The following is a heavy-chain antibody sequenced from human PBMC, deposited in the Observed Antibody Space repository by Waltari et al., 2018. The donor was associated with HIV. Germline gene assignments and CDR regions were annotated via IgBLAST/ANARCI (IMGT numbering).Heavy chain of an antibody. J-gene: IGHJ4*02. Sequence: QLQLQESGPGLVKPSETLSLTCTVSGGSISSSSYYWGWIRQPPGKGLEWIGRIYYSGRTPYNPSPKSPVTRTVETSKNQFSLKLSSGPAADTAVYYWARHDTAGNAAAGPNFDYWGQGTLVTVSS. CDR2: IYYSGRT. D-gene: IGHD6-13*01. V-gene: IGHV4-39*01. CDR3: ARHDTAGNAAAGPNFDY. CDR1: GGSISSSSYY.